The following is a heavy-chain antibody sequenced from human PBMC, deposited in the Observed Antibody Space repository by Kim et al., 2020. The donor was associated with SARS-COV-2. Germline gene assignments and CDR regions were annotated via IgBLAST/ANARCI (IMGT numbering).Heavy chain of an antibody. CDR1: GGSISSYY. J-gene: IGHJ6*02. CDR3: ARDGHYYGMDV. CDR2: IYYSGST. V-gene: IGHV4-59*13. Sequence: SETLSLTCTVPGGSISSYYWSWIRQPPGKGLEWIGYIYYSGSTNYNPSLKSRVTISVDTSKNQFSLKLSSVTAADTAVYYCARDGHYYGMDVWGQGTTVTVSS.